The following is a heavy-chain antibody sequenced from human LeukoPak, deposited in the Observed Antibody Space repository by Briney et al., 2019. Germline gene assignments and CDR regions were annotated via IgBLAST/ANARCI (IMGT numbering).Heavy chain of an antibody. J-gene: IGHJ5*02. V-gene: IGHV3-7*01. Sequence: SGGSLRLFCVAYGLSFGNYWMDWVRQAPRKGMEWVGYIKQDGSEKYYVDSVKRLFTLSRYNAKNSLYLDINSLRVEDTAIYYCTRDFDPWGQGTRVTVSS. CDR1: GLSFGNYW. CDR2: IKQDGSEK. CDR3: TRDFDP.